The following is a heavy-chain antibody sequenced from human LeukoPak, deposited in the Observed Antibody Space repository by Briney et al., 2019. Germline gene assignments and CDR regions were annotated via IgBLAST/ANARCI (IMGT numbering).Heavy chain of an antibody. J-gene: IGHJ4*02. D-gene: IGHD6-13*01. CDR2: ISGSGGTT. CDR1: GLTFSSYA. CDR3: AKEEAFSSSWTDY. Sequence: GGSLRLSCAASGLTFSSYAMSWVRQAPGKGLEWVSTISGSGGTTYYADSVRGRFTISRDNSKNTLYLQMNTLRAEDTAVYYCAKEEAFSSSWTDYWGQGTLVTVSS. V-gene: IGHV3-23*01.